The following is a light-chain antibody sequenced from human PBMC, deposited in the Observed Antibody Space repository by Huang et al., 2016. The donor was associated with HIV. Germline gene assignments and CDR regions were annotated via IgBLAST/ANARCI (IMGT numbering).Light chain of an antibody. CDR3: QHSDGLSPLT. CDR2: DAS. Sequence: AIRMTQSPSSLSASTGDKVTITCRASQDIGSSLAWYQHRPGKAPVLLIVDASNLQRGGPSRFTGSGSRTVFTLTIACLQVEDVATYYCQHSDGLSPLTFGGGTKVDI. CDR1: QDIGSS. J-gene: IGKJ4*01. V-gene: IGKV1-8*01.